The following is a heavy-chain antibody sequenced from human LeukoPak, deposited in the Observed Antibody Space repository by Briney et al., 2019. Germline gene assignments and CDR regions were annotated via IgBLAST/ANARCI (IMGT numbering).Heavy chain of an antibody. Sequence: GASVKVSCKASGYTFTGYYMHWVRQAPGQGLEWVGRINPNSGGTNYAQKFQGRVTMTRDTSISTAYMELSRLRSDDTAVYYCARHRVYCGGDCYQYFDYWGQGTLVTVSS. D-gene: IGHD2-21*02. J-gene: IGHJ4*02. CDR2: INPNSGGT. V-gene: IGHV1-2*06. CDR3: ARHRVYCGGDCYQYFDY. CDR1: GYTFTGYY.